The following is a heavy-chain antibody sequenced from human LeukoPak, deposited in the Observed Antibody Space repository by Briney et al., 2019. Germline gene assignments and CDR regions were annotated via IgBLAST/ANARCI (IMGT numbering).Heavy chain of an antibody. CDR3: ARSYSSSSNFDY. Sequence: ASVKVSCKASGYRFTSYGITWVRQAPGQGLEWMGWISAYNGNTNYAQKLQGRVTLTTDTSTSTAYMELRSLRSDDTAVYYCARSYSSSSNFDYWGQGTLVTVSS. CDR2: ISAYNGNT. V-gene: IGHV1-18*01. D-gene: IGHD6-6*01. CDR1: GYRFTSYG. J-gene: IGHJ4*02.